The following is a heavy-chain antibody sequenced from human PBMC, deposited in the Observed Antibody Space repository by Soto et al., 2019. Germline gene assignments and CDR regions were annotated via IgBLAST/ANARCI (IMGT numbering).Heavy chain of an antibody. CDR2: ISYDGSNK. CDR3: AREIPYDSSVEQADY. J-gene: IGHJ4*02. D-gene: IGHD3-22*01. V-gene: IGHV3-30-3*01. CDR1: GFTFSSYA. Sequence: QVQLVESGGGVVQPGRSLRLSCAASGFTFSSYAMHWVRQAPGKGLEWVAVISYDGSNKYYADSVKGRFTISRDNSKNTLYLQMNSLRAEDTAVYYCAREIPYDSSVEQADYWGQGTLVTVSS.